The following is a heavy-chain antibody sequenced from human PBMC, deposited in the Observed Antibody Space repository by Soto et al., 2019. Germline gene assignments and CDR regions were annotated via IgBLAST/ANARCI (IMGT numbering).Heavy chain of an antibody. Sequence: QVQLVESGGGVVQPGRSLRLSCAVSGFTFSSYGMHWVRQAPGKGLEWVAIIWYDGSNKYYADSVKGRFTISRDNSKNTLYLQMNSLRAEGTAVYYCASDLRDTSGYYSYYFDYWGQGTLVTVSS. CDR1: GFTFSSYG. CDR3: ASDLRDTSGYYSYYFDY. D-gene: IGHD3-22*01. J-gene: IGHJ4*02. CDR2: IWYDGSNK. V-gene: IGHV3-33*01.